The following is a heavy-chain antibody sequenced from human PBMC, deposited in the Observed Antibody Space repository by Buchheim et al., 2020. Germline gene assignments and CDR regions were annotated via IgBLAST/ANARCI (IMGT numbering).Heavy chain of an antibody. V-gene: IGHV3-48*03. Sequence: EVQLVESGGGLVQPGGSLRLSCAASGFTFSSYDMNWVRQAPGKGLEWVSYISSSGSHIYYADSVKGRFTISRDNAKNSLYLQMNSLGAEDTAVYYCAGEGDFWSGYFDPFDYWGQGTL. D-gene: IGHD3-3*01. J-gene: IGHJ4*02. CDR1: GFTFSSYD. CDR3: AGEGDFWSGYFDPFDY. CDR2: ISSSGSHI.